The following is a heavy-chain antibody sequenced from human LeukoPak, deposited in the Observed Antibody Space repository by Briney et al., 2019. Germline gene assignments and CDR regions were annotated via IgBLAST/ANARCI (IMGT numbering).Heavy chain of an antibody. D-gene: IGHD3-3*01. V-gene: IGHV3-21*01. CDR2: ISSSSSYI. CDR3: ARQASYDFWSGYPENWFDP. CDR1: GFTFSSYS. Sequence: GGSLRLSCAASGFTFSSYSMNWVRQAPGKGLEWVSSISSSSSYIYYADSVKGRFTISRDNAKNPLHLQMNSLRAEDTAVYYCARQASYDFWSGYPENWFDPWGQGTLVTVSS. J-gene: IGHJ5*02.